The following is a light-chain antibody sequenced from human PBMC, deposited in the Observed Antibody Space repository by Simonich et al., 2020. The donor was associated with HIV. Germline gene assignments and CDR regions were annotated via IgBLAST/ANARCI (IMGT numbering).Light chain of an antibody. J-gene: IGLJ2*01. V-gene: IGLV1-51*01. CDR1: SSIIGNNY. CDR2: DNN. CDR3: GTWDSSLSAWV. Sequence: QSVLTQPPSVSAAPGQKVPISCSGSSSIIGNNYVSWYQQLPGTAPKLLIYDNNKRPSGIPDRFSGSKSGTSATLGITGLQTGDEADYYCGTWDSSLSAWVFGGGTKLTVL.